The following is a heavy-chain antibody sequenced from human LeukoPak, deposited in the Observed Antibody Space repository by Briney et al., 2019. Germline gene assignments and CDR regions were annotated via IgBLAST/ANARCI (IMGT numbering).Heavy chain of an antibody. CDR1: GYTFTSYG. D-gene: IGHD2-2*01. J-gene: IGHJ4*02. Sequence: ASVKVSFKASGYTFTSYGISWVRQAPGQGFEWMGWISAYNGNTNYAQKLQGRVTMTTDTSTSTAYMELRSLRSDDTAVYYCARDMEGYCSSTSCYSGFLDYWGQGTLVTVSS. CDR2: ISAYNGNT. V-gene: IGHV1-18*04. CDR3: ARDMEGYCSSTSCYSGFLDY.